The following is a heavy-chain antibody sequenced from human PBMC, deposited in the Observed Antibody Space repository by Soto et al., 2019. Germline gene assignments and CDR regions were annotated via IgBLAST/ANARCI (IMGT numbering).Heavy chain of an antibody. CDR1: GFTFDDYT. Sequence: GGSLRLSCAASGFTFDDYTMHWVRQAPGKGLEWVSLISWDGGSTYYADSVKGRFTISRDNSKNSLYLQMNSLRTEDTALYYCAKDSGEEWYNWFDPWGQGTLVTVSS. CDR3: AKDSGEEWYNWFDP. CDR2: ISWDGGST. D-gene: IGHD3-3*01. V-gene: IGHV3-43*01. J-gene: IGHJ5*02.